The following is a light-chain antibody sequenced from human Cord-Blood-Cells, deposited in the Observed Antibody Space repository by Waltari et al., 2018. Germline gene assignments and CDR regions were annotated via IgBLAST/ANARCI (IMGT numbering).Light chain of an antibody. CDR1: QSISSY. V-gene: IGKV1-39*01. J-gene: IGKJ5*01. CDR3: QQSYSTPIT. Sequence: DIQMTQSPSSLSASVGDRVTITCRASQSISSYLNWYQQKPVKAPKLLIYAASSLQSVVPSRFSGSGSGTDFTLTISSLQPEDFATYYCQQSYSTPITFGQGTRLEIK. CDR2: AAS.